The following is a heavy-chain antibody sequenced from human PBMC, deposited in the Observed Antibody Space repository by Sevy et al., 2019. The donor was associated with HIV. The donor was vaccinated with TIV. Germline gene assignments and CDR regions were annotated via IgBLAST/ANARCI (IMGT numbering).Heavy chain of an antibody. CDR1: GFIFNNYD. D-gene: IGHD2-15*01. J-gene: IGHJ4*02. V-gene: IGHV3-30*18. Sequence: GGSLRLSCAVSGFIFNNYDMYWIRQAPGKGLEWVATVSYDGADKDYADIVKGRFTISRDSSRSMLYLQMSSLRPEDTGVYFCAKDMVDCSGGTCYSGAVSPFDSWGQGTLVTVSS. CDR3: AKDMVDCSGGTCYSGAVSPFDS. CDR2: VSYDGADK.